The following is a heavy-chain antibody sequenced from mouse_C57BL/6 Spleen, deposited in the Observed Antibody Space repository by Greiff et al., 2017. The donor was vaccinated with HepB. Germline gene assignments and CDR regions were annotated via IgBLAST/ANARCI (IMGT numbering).Heavy chain of an antibody. J-gene: IGHJ2*01. CDR1: GYAFSSSW. V-gene: IGHV1-82*01. CDR3: ARDGYHGYFDY. Sequence: QVQLQQSGPELVKPGASVKISCKASGYAFSSSWMNWVKQRPGKGLEWIGRIYPGDGDTNYNGKFKGKATLTADKSSSTAYMQLSSLTSEDSAVYFCARDGYHGYFDYWGQGTTLTVSS. D-gene: IGHD2-3*01. CDR2: IYPGDGDT.